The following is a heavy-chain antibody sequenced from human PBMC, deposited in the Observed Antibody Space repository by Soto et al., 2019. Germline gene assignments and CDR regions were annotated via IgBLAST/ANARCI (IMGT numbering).Heavy chain of an antibody. J-gene: IGHJ4*02. D-gene: IGHD5-12*01. Sequence: SVKVSCKASGGTFSSYTISWVRQAPGQGLEWMGRIIPILGIANYAQKFQGRVTITADKSTSTAYMELSSLRSEDAAVYYCAIALHSTYEPTGHRRGQGTLVTVSS. CDR2: IIPILGIA. CDR3: AIALHSTYEPTGHR. CDR1: GGTFSSYT. V-gene: IGHV1-69*02.